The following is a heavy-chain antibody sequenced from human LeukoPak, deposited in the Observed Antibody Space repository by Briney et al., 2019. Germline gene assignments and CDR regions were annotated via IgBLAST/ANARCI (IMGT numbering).Heavy chain of an antibody. CDR1: GGSISNGSYT. V-gene: IGHV4-61*09. Sequence: SQTLSLTCTVSGGSISNGSYTWNWIRQPAGKGLEWIGQIYTSGSTNYRSSLTSRVTISRDTSKNQFSLKLSTVTAADTAVYYCARGIRIPVTGRYFYYYMDVWGNGTTATVSS. J-gene: IGHJ6*03. D-gene: IGHD6-19*01. CDR2: IYTSGST. CDR3: ARGIRIPVTGRYFYYYMDV.